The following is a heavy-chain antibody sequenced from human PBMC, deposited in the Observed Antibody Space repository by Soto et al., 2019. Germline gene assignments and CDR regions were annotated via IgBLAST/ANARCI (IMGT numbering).Heavy chain of an antibody. CDR1: GFMFSNHG. CDR3: AKHLNNGRPDY. J-gene: IGHJ4*02. D-gene: IGHD2-8*01. CDR2: IWSDGNNR. V-gene: IGHV3-33*06. Sequence: GGSLRLSCAASGFMFSNHGMHWVRQAPGKGLEWVAVIWSDGNNRYYADSVKGRFTISRDNSKNTVYLQMNSLRAEDTAVVYCAKHLNNGRPDYWGQGTLVTGSS.